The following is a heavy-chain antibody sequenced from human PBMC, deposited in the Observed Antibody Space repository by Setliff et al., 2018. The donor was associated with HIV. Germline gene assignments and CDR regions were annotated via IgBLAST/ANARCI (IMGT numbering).Heavy chain of an antibody. Sequence: SETLSLTCAVYGGSFGGDYCSWIRQPPGKGLEWIGEINPSGSTKYNPSLKSRVTISVDTSKNQFSLKLRSVTAADTAVYYCTKGRGHDSIGAGHWFDPWGQGTLVTVSS. V-gene: IGHV4-34*01. CDR3: TKGRGHDSIGAGHWFDP. D-gene: IGHD6-13*01. J-gene: IGHJ5*02. CDR2: INPSGST. CDR1: GGSFGGDY.